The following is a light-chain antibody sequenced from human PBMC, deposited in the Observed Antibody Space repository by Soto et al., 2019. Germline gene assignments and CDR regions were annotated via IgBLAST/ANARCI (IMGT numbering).Light chain of an antibody. CDR1: QAIRDD. Sequence: AIQMTQSPSSLSASVGDRVTITCRASQAIRDDLGWYQQKPGKAPKSLIYGASHLHSGVPSRFSGSGYDTDLTLTISSLQPEDFATYYCLQDDSYPLTFGPGTKVDIK. CDR3: LQDDSYPLT. CDR2: GAS. V-gene: IGKV1-6*01. J-gene: IGKJ3*01.